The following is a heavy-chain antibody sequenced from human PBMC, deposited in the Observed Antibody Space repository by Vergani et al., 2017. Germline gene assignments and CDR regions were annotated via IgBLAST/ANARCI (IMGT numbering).Heavy chain of an antibody. D-gene: IGHD2-15*01. J-gene: IGHJ4*02. Sequence: EVQLVESGGGLVKPGGSLRLSCAPSGFTFSRYSMNWVRQGPGKARGCVSSSSGSRSYIYYADTGKGRFTISRDNAKHSLYLQMNSLRAEDTAVYYCARVTQAADYWGQGTLVTVSS. CDR1: GFTFSRYS. V-gene: IGHV3-21*01. CDR2: SSGSRSYI. CDR3: ARVTQAADY.